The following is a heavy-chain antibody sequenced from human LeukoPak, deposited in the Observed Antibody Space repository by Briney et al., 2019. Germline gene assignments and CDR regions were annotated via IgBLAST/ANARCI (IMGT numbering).Heavy chain of an antibody. CDR1: GGSISSYY. J-gene: IGHJ4*02. Sequence: PSETLSLTCTVSGGSISSYYWSWIRQPPGKGLEWIGYIYYSGSTNYNPSLKSRVTISVDTSKNQFSLKLSSVTAADTAVYCCARDIYGPFDYWGQGTLVTVSS. CDR3: ARDIYGPFDY. D-gene: IGHD4-17*01. CDR2: IYYSGST. V-gene: IGHV4-59*01.